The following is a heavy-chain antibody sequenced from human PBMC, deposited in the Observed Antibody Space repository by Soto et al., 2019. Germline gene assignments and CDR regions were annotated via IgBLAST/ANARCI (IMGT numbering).Heavy chain of an antibody. D-gene: IGHD3-22*01. V-gene: IGHV4-34*01. CDR2: INHSGST. CDR1: GGSFSGYY. CDR3: ARTRIYYDSSGYYGYYYYGMDV. Sequence: SETLSLTCAVYGGSFSGYYWSWIRQPPGKGLEWIGEINHSGSTNYNPSLKSRVTISVDTSKNQFSLKLSSVTAADTAVYYCARTRIYYDSSGYYGYYYYGMDVWGQGTTVT. J-gene: IGHJ6*02.